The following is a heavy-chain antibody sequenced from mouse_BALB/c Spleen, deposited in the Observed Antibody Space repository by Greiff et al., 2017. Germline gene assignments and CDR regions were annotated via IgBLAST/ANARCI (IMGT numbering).Heavy chain of an antibody. Sequence: QVQLQQSGPGLVQPSQSLSITCTVSGFSLTSYGVHWVRQSPGKGLEWLGVIWSGGSTDYNAAFISRLSISKDNSKSQVFFKMNSLQANDTAIYYCARKITTATYWYFDVWGAGTTVTVSS. CDR2: IWSGGST. J-gene: IGHJ1*01. CDR3: ARKITTATYWYFDV. D-gene: IGHD1-2*01. CDR1: GFSLTSYG. V-gene: IGHV2-2*02.